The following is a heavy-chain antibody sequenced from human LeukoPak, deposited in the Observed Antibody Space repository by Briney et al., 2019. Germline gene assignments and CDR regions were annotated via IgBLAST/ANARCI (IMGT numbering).Heavy chain of an antibody. V-gene: IGHV3-53*01. D-gene: IGHD3-9*01. CDR2: IYSGGST. CDR1: GFTFSSYA. CDR3: ARDLRYFDWLPDYYYYYGMDV. J-gene: IGHJ6*02. Sequence: GGSLRLSCAASGFTFSSYAMSWVRQAPGKGLEWVSVIYSGGSTYYADSVKGRFTISRDNSKNTLYLQMNSLRAEDTAVYYCARDLRYFDWLPDYYYYYGMDVWGQGTTVTVSS.